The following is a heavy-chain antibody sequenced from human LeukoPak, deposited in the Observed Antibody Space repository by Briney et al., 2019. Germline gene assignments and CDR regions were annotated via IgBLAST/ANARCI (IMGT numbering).Heavy chain of an antibody. CDR3: ARAIAATGTRGYQYYMDV. D-gene: IGHD1-7*01. CDR2: INPTSGNS. J-gene: IGHJ6*03. Sequence: GASVKVSCKASGYTFTVYYIHWVRQATGQGLEWMGWINPTSGNSGSAQNFQGRVTMTTSNSINTAYLELSSLVSDDTAVYYCARAIAATGTRGYQYYMDVWGKGTTVTVSS. V-gene: IGHV1-8*02. CDR1: GYTFTVYY.